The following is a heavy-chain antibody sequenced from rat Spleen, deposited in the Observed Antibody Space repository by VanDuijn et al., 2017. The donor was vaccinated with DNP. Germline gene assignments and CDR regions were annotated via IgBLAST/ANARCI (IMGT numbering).Heavy chain of an antibody. CDR2: ISYDGSSS. V-gene: IGHV5-7*01. J-gene: IGHJ2*01. CDR1: GFTFSDFN. Sequence: EVQLVESGGGLVQPGRSLKLSCAASGFTFSDFNMAWVRQAPKKGLEWVATISYDGSSSHYRDSVKGRFTVSRDNAKSILYLQMDSLRFEDTATYYCARPDHWGQGVMVTVSS. CDR3: ARPDH.